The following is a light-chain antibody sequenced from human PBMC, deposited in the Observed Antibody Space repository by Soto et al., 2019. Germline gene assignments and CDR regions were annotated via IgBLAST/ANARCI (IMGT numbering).Light chain of an antibody. CDR3: QQFASYPLT. J-gene: IGKJ4*01. CDR1: QSISRN. Sequence: EMVVTQSPATLSVSPGERVALSCRASQSISRNLAWYQQKPGQAPRLLIYGASTRATGIPARFSGSGSGTDFTLTISRLEPEDFAVYYCQQFASYPLTFGGGTKVDIK. CDR2: GAS. V-gene: IGKV3D-15*01.